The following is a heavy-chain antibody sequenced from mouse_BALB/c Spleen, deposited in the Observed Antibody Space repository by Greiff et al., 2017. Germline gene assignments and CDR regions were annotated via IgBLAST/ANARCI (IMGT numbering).Heavy chain of an antibody. J-gene: IGHJ2*01. CDR3: ARITVEDYFDY. D-gene: IGHD1-1*01. CDR1: GFTFSSYG. CDR2: ISSGGSYT. V-gene: IGHV5-6*01. Sequence: VQLKQSGGDLVKPGGSLKLSCAASGFTFSSYGMSWVRQTPDKRLEWVATISSGGSYTYYPDSVKGRFTISRDNAKNTLYLQMSSLKSEDTAMYYCARITVEDYFDYWGQGTTLTVSS.